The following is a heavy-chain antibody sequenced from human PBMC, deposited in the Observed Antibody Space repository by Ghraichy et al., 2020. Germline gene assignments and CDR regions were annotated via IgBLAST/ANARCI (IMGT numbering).Heavy chain of an antibody. CDR3: ARRGAAAGTAFDY. Sequence: SETLSLTCTVSGGSISSYYWSLIRQPPGNGLELIGYIYYSGSTNYNPSLKSRVTISVDTSKNQFSLKLSSVTAADTAVYYCARRGAAAGTAFDYWRQGTLVTVSS. CDR2: IYYSGST. D-gene: IGHD6-13*01. V-gene: IGHV4-59*08. CDR1: GGSISSYY. J-gene: IGHJ4*02.